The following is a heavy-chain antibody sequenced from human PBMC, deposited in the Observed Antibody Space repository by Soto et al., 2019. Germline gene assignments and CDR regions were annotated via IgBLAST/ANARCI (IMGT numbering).Heavy chain of an antibody. D-gene: IGHD3-22*01. J-gene: IGHJ2*01. CDR1: GGSISSGDYY. V-gene: IGHV4-30-4*01. CDR2: IYYSGST. CDR3: ARDRSLGYYDRSVGTYWYFDL. Sequence: QVQLQESGPGLVKPSQTLSLTCTVSGGSISSGDYYWSWIRQPPGKGLEWIGYIYYSGSTNYNLYLRSRVTIAVATSKNQFSLKLGSVTAADTAVYYCARDRSLGYYDRSVGTYWYFDLWGRGTLVTVSS.